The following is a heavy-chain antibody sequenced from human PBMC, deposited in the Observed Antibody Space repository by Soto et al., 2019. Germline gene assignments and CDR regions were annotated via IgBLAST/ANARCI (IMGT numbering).Heavy chain of an antibody. J-gene: IGHJ4*02. V-gene: IGHV3-15*07. CDR1: GFTFSNAW. CDR3: TTDPLPGYSYGPYYFDY. CDR2: IKSKTDGGTT. D-gene: IGHD5-18*01. Sequence: GGSLRLSCAASGFTFSNAWMNWVRQAPGKGLEWVGRIKSKTDGGTTDYAAPVKGRFTISRDDSKNTLYLQMNSLKTEDTAVYYRTTDPLPGYSYGPYYFDYWGQGTLVTVSS.